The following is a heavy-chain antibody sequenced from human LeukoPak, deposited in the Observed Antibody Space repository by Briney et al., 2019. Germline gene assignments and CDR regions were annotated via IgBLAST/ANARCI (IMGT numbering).Heavy chain of an antibody. V-gene: IGHV1-24*01. CDR1: GYTLTELS. D-gene: IGHD3-10*01. CDR3: ATVSGSPHQLHWFDP. J-gene: IGHJ5*02. Sequence: ASVKVSCKVSGYTLTELSMHWVRQAPGKGLEWMGGFDPEDGETIYAQKFQGRVTMTEDTSTDTAYMELSSLRSEDTAVYYCATVSGSPHQLHWFDPWGQGTLVTVSS. CDR2: FDPEDGET.